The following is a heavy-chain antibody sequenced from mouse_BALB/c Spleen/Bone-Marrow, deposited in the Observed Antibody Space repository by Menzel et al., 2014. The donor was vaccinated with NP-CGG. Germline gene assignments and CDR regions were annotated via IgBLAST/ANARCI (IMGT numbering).Heavy chain of an antibody. CDR1: GFNIKDTY. Sequence: VQLQQSGAELVKPGASVKLSCTGSGFNIKDTYMHWVKQRPEQGLEWIGRIDPANGNTKYDPKFQGKATITADTSSNTAYLQLSSLTSEDTAVYYCASYYRYSFDYWGQGTTLTVSS. CDR3: ASYYRYSFDY. CDR2: IDPANGNT. D-gene: IGHD2-14*01. J-gene: IGHJ2*01. V-gene: IGHV14-3*02.